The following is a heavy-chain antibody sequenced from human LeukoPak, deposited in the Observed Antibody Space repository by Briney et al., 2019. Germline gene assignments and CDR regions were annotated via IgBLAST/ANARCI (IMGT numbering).Heavy chain of an antibody. CDR2: ISAYNGNT. CDR3: ARAKGYSSSWFPGDV. D-gene: IGHD6-13*01. CDR1: GYTFNSYG. Sequence: GASVKVSCKASGYTFNSYGVSWVRQAPGQGLEWMGYISAYNGNTNYAQKVQGRVTMTTDTSTGTAYMELRSLRSDDTAVYYCARAKGYSSSWFPGDVWGKGTTVTVSS. V-gene: IGHV1-18*01. J-gene: IGHJ6*04.